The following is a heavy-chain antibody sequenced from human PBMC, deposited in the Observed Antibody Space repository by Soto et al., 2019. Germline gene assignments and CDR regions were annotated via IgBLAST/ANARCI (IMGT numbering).Heavy chain of an antibody. Sequence: QVQLGQSGAEVKKPGSSGKVYCKASGGPLSSYDSSWVRQAPGQGLEWMGVIIPISGTANYAQKFQGRVTITADDSTSTAYMELRSLRSDDTAVYYCERSQGSTNSLDIDYYDYAGRDVWGHGTTVTGSS. V-gene: IGHV1-69*01. J-gene: IGHJ6*02. D-gene: IGHD2-2*01. CDR3: ERSQGSTNSLDIDYYDYAGRDV. CDR2: IIPISGTA. CDR1: GGPLSSYD.